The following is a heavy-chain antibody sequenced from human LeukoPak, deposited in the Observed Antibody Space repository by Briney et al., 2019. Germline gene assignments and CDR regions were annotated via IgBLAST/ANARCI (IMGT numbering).Heavy chain of an antibody. J-gene: IGHJ4*02. V-gene: IGHV3-21*04. CDR1: GFTFSRSS. D-gene: IGHD5-24*01. CDR3: AKGRRDGYNFDFDY. Sequence: GGSLRLSCTASGFTFSRSSMNWVRQAPGKGLEWVSSISTSSSYIYYADSVKGRFTISRDNSKNTLYLQMNSLRAEDTAVYYCAKGRRDGYNFDFDYWGQGTLVTVSS. CDR2: ISTSSSYI.